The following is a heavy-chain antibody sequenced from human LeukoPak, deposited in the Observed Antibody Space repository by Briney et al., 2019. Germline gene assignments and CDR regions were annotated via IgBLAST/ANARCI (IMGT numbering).Heavy chain of an antibody. D-gene: IGHD3-10*02. Sequence: GASVKVSCKASGYTFTGYYMHWVRQAPGQGLEWMGWVNPTSGGTNYAQKFQGRVTMTRDTSISTAYMELSRLRSEDTAVYYCARGLFGESSPLGYWGQGTLVTVSS. V-gene: IGHV1-2*02. CDR2: VNPTSGGT. J-gene: IGHJ4*02. CDR1: GYTFTGYY. CDR3: ARGLFGESSPLGY.